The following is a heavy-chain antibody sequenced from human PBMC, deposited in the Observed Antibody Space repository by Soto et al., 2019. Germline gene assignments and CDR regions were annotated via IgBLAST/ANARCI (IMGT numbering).Heavy chain of an antibody. V-gene: IGHV4-30-4*01. D-gene: IGHD1-26*01. CDR3: AGVGGWELLPDYFDY. CDR1: GGSISSGDYY. J-gene: IGHJ4*02. Sequence: QVQLQESGPGLVKPSQTLSLTCTVSGGSISSGDYYWSWIRQPPGKGLEWIGYIYYSGSTYYNPSLKSRVTISVDTSKNQFSLKLSSVTAADTAVYYCAGVGGWELLPDYFDYWGQGTLVTVSS. CDR2: IYYSGST.